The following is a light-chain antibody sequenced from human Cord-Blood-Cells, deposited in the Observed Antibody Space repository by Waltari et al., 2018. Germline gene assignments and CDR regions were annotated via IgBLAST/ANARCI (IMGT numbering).Light chain of an antibody. CDR3: MQATQTPLT. CDR2: KVF. CDR1: PSLVHRNGKTY. J-gene: IGKJ1*01. V-gene: IGKV2-30*02. Sequence: VVMTQSPLSLPFTLGRPATNPCKSSPSLVHRNGKTYLNWFQQRPGQAPRRLIYKVFNRDSGVPERFSGSGSGTDFTLTISRVEAEDVGVYYCMQATQTPLTFGQGTKVEIK.